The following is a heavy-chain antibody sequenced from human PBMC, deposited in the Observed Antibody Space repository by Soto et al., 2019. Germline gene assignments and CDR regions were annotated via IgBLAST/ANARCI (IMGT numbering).Heavy chain of an antibody. CDR2: INAGNGNT. D-gene: IGHD1-26*01. CDR3: ASRMGAYPPYRTDV. V-gene: IGHV1-3*01. Sequence: GAAVKVSCKACGYTFTSYAMHWVRQAPGQRLEWMGWINAGNGNTKYSQKFQGRVTITRDTSASTAYMELSSLRSEDTAVYYCASRMGAYPPYRTDVRGPGPLGTVSS. J-gene: IGHJ6*02. CDR1: GYTFTSYA.